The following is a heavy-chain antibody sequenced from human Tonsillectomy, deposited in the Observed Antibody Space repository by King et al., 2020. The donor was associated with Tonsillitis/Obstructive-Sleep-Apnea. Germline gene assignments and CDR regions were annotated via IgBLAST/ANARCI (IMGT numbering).Heavy chain of an antibody. D-gene: IGHD4-23*01. J-gene: IGHJ4*02. CDR1: GFTFSDYG. Sequence: VKLVESGGGLIQPGGSLRLSCAASGFTFSDYGMSWVRQAPGKGLEWVSTVSGGGSNTHYADSVKGRFTISRDNSKNTLYLQMNSLRAEDTAVYYCAKDVGGNSLFDFWGQGTLVTVSS. CDR3: AKDVGGNSLFDF. CDR2: VSGGGSNT. V-gene: IGHV3-23*04.